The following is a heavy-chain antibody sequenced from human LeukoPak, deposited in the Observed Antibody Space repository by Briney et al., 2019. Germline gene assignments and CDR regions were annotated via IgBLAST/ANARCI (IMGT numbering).Heavy chain of an antibody. CDR2: ISGSGGST. Sequence: GGSLRLSCADSGFTFSNYAMSWVRQAPGKRLEWVSAISGSGGSTYYADSVKGRFTISRDNSKNTLYLQMNSLRAEDTAVYYCAKEGRYYYSSGYYYLYWGQEALVTVSS. V-gene: IGHV3-23*01. D-gene: IGHD3-22*01. J-gene: IGHJ4*02. CDR1: GFTFSNYA. CDR3: AKEGRYYYSSGYYYLY.